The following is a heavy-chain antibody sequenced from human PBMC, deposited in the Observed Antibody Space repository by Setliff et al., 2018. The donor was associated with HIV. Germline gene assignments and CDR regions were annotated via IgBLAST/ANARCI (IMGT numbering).Heavy chain of an antibody. Sequence: SETLSLTCTVSGGSISSETFSWNWIRQPAGKGLEWIGRIYTSGSTDYNPSLKSRVTMSVDTYKNQFSLKLSSVTAADTAVYYCARGGSDYYDYPNFDSWGQGTLVTVSS. J-gene: IGHJ4*02. CDR2: IYTSGST. CDR1: GGSISSETFS. D-gene: IGHD3-22*01. CDR3: ARGGSDYYDYPNFDS. V-gene: IGHV4-61*02.